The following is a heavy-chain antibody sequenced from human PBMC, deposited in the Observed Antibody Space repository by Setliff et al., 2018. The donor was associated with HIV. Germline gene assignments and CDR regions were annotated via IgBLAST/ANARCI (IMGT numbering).Heavy chain of an antibody. D-gene: IGHD3-22*01. J-gene: IGHJ4*02. Sequence: PSETLSLTCTVSGGSISSYYWSWIRQPPGKGLEWIGYIYTSGSTNYNPSLKSRVTISVDTSKNQFSLKLSSVTAADTAVYYCARGLSFYDPGGFDYWGQGTLVTLL. CDR1: GGSISSYY. V-gene: IGHV4-4*09. CDR2: IYTSGST. CDR3: ARGLSFYDPGGFDY.